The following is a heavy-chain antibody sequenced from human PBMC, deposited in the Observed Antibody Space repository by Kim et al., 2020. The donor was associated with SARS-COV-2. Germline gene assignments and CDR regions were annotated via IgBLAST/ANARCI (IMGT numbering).Heavy chain of an antibody. V-gene: IGHV4-31*03. CDR3: ARQTISGTRDDAFDI. CDR2: ISHTGSS. J-gene: IGHJ3*02. CDR1: GGSINSGGYY. Sequence: SETLSLTCSVSGGSINSGGYYWSWIRQQSGKGLEWLGYISHTGSSYYNPSVQSRPSLSVDTSKNTFSLRLTSVTAADTGIYLCARQTISGTRDDAFDIWGLGTMVIVSS. D-gene: IGHD1-7*01.